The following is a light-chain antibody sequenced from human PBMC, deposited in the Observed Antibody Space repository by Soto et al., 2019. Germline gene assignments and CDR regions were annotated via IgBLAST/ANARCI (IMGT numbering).Light chain of an antibody. CDR3: QQNKNWPRT. V-gene: IGKV3-15*01. CDR2: GAS. J-gene: IGKJ1*01. Sequence: EIVMTQSPATLSVSPGERATLSCRASQSVSSNLAWYQQKPGQAPRLLIYGASTRVTGIPARFSGSGSGTEFNLTISSLQSEDSAVYYCQQNKNWPRTFGQGTKVEI. CDR1: QSVSSN.